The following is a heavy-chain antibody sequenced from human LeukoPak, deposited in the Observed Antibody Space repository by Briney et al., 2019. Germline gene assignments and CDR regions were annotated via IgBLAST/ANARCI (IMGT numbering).Heavy chain of an antibody. CDR3: ARGGYYDSSGPSRQANSGSLYAAFDI. V-gene: IGHV3-30-3*01. Sequence: GRSLRLSCAASGFTFSSYAMHWVRQAPGKGREGVAVISYDGSNKYYADSVKGRFTISRDNSKNTLYLQMNSLRAEDTAVYYCARGGYYDSSGPSRQANSGSLYAAFDIWGQGTMVTVSS. J-gene: IGHJ3*02. D-gene: IGHD3-22*01. CDR2: ISYDGSNK. CDR1: GFTFSSYA.